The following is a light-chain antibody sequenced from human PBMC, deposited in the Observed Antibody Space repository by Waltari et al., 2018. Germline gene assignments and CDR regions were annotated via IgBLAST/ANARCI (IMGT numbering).Light chain of an antibody. CDR3: MQATHWPLT. J-gene: IGKJ1*01. CDR2: KVS. CDR1: QILSHTAGHTY. Sequence: DVVMTQSPLSLPVSHGQPASLSSCSSQILSHTAGHTYLNWYQQRPGQAPRRLIYKVSNRDSGVPDRFSGSGSGTDFTLNISRVEAEDVGIYYCMQATHWPLTFGQGTKVEIK. V-gene: IGKV2-30*02.